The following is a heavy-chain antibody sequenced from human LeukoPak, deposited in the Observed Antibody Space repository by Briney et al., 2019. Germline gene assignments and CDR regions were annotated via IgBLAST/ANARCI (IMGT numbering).Heavy chain of an antibody. J-gene: IGHJ4*02. CDR3: ARGMGIAVAGPYFDY. CDR1: GGSISSYY. V-gene: IGHV4-59*01. Sequence: SETLSLTCTVSGGSISSYYWSWIRQPPGKGVEWVGYIYYSGSTNYNPSLKSRVTISVDTSKNQFSLKLSSVTAADTAVYYCARGMGIAVAGPYFDYWGQGTLVTASS. CDR2: IYYSGST. D-gene: IGHD6-19*01.